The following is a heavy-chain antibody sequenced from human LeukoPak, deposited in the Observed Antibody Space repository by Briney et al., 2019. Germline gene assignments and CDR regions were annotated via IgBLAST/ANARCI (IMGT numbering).Heavy chain of an antibody. CDR3: AKQIDGSGTFLYPKYFDY. D-gene: IGHD3-10*01. CDR2: IRYDGSNK. Sequence: PGGSLRLSCAASGFTFSSYGMHWVRQAPGKGLEWVAFIRYDGSNKYYADSVKGRFTLSRDNSQSTLYLQMNSLRTGDTAIYYCAKQIDGSGTFLYPKYFDYWGQGTLVTVSS. J-gene: IGHJ4*02. V-gene: IGHV3-30*02. CDR1: GFTFSSYG.